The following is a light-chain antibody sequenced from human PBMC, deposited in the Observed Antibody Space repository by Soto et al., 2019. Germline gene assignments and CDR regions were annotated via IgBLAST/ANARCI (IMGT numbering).Light chain of an antibody. CDR3: QQCHDGPLFT. V-gene: IGKV3D-15*01. CDR2: GAS. Sequence: EIVMTQSPATLSVSPGERATLSCRASQSVNSYLAWYQHKPGQAPRLLIFGASTRATGIPARFSGSGSGTEFTLTISSLQSEDFAVYYCQQCHDGPLFTFGGGTKVEIK. CDR1: QSVNSY. J-gene: IGKJ4*01.